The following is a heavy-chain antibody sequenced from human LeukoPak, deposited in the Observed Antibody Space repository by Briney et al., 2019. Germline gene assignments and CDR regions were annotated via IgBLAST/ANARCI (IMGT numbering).Heavy chain of an antibody. V-gene: IGHV6-1*01. D-gene: IGHD3-22*01. Sequence: SQTLSLTCAISGDSVSSNSAAWNWIRQSPSRGLEWLGRTYYRSKWYNDYAVSVKSRITINPDTSKNQFSLQLNSVTPEDTAVYYCARDHLDSSGYYYYYYYMDVWGKGTTVTVSS. CDR2: TYYRSKWYN. J-gene: IGHJ6*03. CDR3: ARDHLDSSGYYYYYYYMDV. CDR1: GDSVSSNSAA.